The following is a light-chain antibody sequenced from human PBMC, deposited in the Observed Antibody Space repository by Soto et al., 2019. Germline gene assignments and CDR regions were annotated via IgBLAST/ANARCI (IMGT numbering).Light chain of an antibody. V-gene: IGKV1-5*01. CDR2: DAS. CDR3: QQYNYFWA. CDR1: QSISSW. Sequence: DIQMAQSPSTLSASVGDRVTITCRASQSISSWLAWYQQKPWKAPKLLIYDASNLESGVPSRFSGGGSGTEFSLTISSLQPDDFATYYCQQYNYFWAFGQGTKVDIK. J-gene: IGKJ1*01.